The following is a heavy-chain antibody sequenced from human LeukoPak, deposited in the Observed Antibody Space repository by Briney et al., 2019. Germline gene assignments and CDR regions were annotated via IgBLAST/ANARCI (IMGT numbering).Heavy chain of an antibody. CDR3: ARVNTVTKGVDWFDP. D-gene: IGHD4-11*01. J-gene: IGHJ5*02. CDR2: IYHSGST. CDR1: GGSISSGGYS. V-gene: IGHV4-30-2*01. Sequence: SETLSLTCAVSGGSISSGGYSWSWIRQPPGKGLEWIGYIYHSGSTYYNPSLRSRVTISVDRSKNQFSLKLSSVTAADTAVYYCARVNTVTKGVDWFDPWGQGTLVIVSS.